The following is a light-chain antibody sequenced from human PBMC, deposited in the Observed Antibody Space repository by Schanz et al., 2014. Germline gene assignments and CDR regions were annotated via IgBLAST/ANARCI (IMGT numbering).Light chain of an antibody. J-gene: IGLJ2*01. CDR1: SSDVGGYNY. CDR3: CSYAGSDSWV. Sequence: QSALTQPASVSGSPGQSITISCTGTSSDVGGYNYVSWYQHHPGKAPKLMIYDVSKRPSGVPDRISGSKSGTSASLAISGLQSEDEAGYYCCSYAGSDSWVFGGGTKLTVL. V-gene: IGLV2-11*01. CDR2: DVS.